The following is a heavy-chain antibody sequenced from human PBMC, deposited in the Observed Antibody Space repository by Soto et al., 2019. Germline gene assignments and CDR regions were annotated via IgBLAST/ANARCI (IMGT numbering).Heavy chain of an antibody. CDR1: GGTFSSYA. J-gene: IGHJ5*02. V-gene: IGHV1-69*01. CDR3: ARGKTHYYGSGSYGWFDP. D-gene: IGHD3-10*01. CDR2: IIPIFGTA. Sequence: QVQLVQSGAEVKKPGSSVKVSCKASGGTFSSYAISWVRQAPGQGLDWMGGIIPIFGTANYAQKFQGRVTITADESTSTAYMELSSLRSEDTAVYYCARGKTHYYGSGSYGWFDPWGQGTLVTVSS.